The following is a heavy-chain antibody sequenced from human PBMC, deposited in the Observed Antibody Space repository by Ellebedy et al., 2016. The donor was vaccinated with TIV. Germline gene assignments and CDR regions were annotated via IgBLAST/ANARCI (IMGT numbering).Heavy chain of an antibody. V-gene: IGHV4-59*08. CDR2: IYYSGST. CDR1: GGSISSYY. J-gene: IGHJ6*02. CDR3: ARQQVNHYGSGAFSYYYYGLDV. D-gene: IGHD3-10*01. Sequence: MPSETLSLTCTVSGGSISSYYWSWIRQPPGKGLEWIGYIYYSGSTNYNPSLKSRVTISVDTSKNQFSLKLSSVTTADTAVYYCARQQVNHYGSGAFSYYYYGLDVWGQGTTVTVSS.